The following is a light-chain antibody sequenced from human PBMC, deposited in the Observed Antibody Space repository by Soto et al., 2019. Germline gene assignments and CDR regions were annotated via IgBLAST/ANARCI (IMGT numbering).Light chain of an antibody. V-gene: IGKV3-20*01. CDR3: KDYGTLPRT. CDR2: DSS. CDR1: QSVSSTS. J-gene: IGKJ1*01. Sequence: VWNRSGGARSLKQGKRAAQSWRASQSVSSTSLAWYQQTPGQAPRLLIHDSSDRATGIPARFSGSVSGTDFTLTISSLQTEDFAVYSSKDYGTLPRTFAEGTKLDIK.